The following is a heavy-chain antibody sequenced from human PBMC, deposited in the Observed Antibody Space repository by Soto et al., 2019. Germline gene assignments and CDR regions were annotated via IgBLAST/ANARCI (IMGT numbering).Heavy chain of an antibody. D-gene: IGHD6-13*01. Sequence: EVQLLESGGGLVQPGASLRISCAASGFSFSTYAMNWVRQGPGKGPEWVSTMSVSGASTYYADSVKGRFTISRDISHNPLYLQMNSLRAEDTAVYYCAKGGGSSSSNWFDPWGRGTLVTVSS. CDR2: MSVSGAST. CDR3: AKGGGSSSSNWFDP. CDR1: GFSFSTYA. J-gene: IGHJ5*02. V-gene: IGHV3-23*01.